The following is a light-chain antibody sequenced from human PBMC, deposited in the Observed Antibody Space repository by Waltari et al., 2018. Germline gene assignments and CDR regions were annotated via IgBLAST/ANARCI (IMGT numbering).Light chain of an antibody. CDR1: QPVYNY. V-gene: IGKV3-11*01. Sequence: DIVMTQSPTTLSLSPGERVTLSCRASQPVYNYLAWYQQKAGQAPRLLIYDATKRATGVPARFSGSGFGADFTLTISSLEPEDFVVYYCQQRKSWPFTFGGGSRVDIK. CDR3: QQRKSWPFT. CDR2: DAT. J-gene: IGKJ4*01.